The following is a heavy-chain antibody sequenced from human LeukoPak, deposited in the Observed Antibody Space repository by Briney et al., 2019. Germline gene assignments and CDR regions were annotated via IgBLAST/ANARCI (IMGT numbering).Heavy chain of an antibody. D-gene: IGHD1/OR15-1a*01. Sequence: SETLSLTCTVSGASISNYYWSWIRQPPGKGLECIGYVSYSGRTNHNPSLKSRVTISADTSKNQFSLKLTSVTAADTAVYYCARHEHGAENLDYWGQGILVTVSS. V-gene: IGHV4-59*08. J-gene: IGHJ4*02. CDR2: VSYSGRT. CDR1: GASISNYY. CDR3: ARHEHGAENLDY.